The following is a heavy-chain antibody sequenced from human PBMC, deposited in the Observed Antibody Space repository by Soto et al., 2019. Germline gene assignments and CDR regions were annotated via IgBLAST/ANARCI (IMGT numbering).Heavy chain of an antibody. D-gene: IGHD3-22*01. CDR3: AKDLSPYYYDSSGFPNTGFDP. Sequence: PGGSLRLSCAASGFTFDDYAMHWVRQAPGKGLEWVSGISWNSGSIGYADSVKGRFTISRDNAKNSLYLQMNSLRAEDTALYYCAKDLSPYYYDSSGFPNTGFDPWGQGTLVTVSS. V-gene: IGHV3-9*01. CDR1: GFTFDDYA. CDR2: ISWNSGSI. J-gene: IGHJ5*02.